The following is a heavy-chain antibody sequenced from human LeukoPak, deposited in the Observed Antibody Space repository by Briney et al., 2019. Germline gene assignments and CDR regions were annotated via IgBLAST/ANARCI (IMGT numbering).Heavy chain of an antibody. CDR1: GFSFTSNW. Sequence: ESLKISCKGSGFSFTSNWIGWVRQMPGKGLEWMGIIYPADSDTRYSPSFQGQVTISADTSINTAYLQWSSLKASDTAMYYCARDIDSRFDSWGQGTLVTVSS. V-gene: IGHV5-51*01. CDR2: IYPADSDT. D-gene: IGHD3-22*01. J-gene: IGHJ4*02. CDR3: ARDIDSRFDS.